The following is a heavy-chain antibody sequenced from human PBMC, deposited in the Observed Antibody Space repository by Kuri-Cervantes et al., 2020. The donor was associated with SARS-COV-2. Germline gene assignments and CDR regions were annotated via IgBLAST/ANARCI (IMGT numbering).Heavy chain of an antibody. CDR1: GGTFSSYA. CDR2: IIPILGIA. Sequence: SVKVSCKASGGTFSSYAISWVRQAPGQGLEWMGRIIPILGIANYAQKFQGRVTITADKSTSTAYMELSSLRSEDTAVYYCARDIIHCSSTSCYTGSYYYGIDVWGQGTTVTVSS. J-gene: IGHJ6*02. D-gene: IGHD2-2*02. CDR3: ARDIIHCSSTSCYTGSYYYGIDV. V-gene: IGHV1-69*04.